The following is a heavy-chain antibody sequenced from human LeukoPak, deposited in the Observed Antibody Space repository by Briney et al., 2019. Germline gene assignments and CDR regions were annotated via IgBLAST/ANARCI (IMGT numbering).Heavy chain of an antibody. J-gene: IGHJ5*02. Sequence: SETLSLTCTVSGGSIRSYYWSWIRQSPGKGLEWIGNIYYTGAIKYNPSPSSRVTISSDTSKNQFSLRLDSVTTADTAVYYCARSHPEGLEWLFGGFDPWGLGTLVTVSS. CDR2: IYYTGAI. D-gene: IGHD3-3*01. CDR3: ARSHPEGLEWLFGGFDP. V-gene: IGHV4-59*01. CDR1: GGSIRSYY.